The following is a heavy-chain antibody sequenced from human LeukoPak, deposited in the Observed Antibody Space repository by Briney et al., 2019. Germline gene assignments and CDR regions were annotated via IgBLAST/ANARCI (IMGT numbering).Heavy chain of an antibody. J-gene: IGHJ3*02. Sequence: PGGSLRLSCAASGFTFSSYAMHWVRQAPGKGLEWVAVISYDGSNKYYADSVKGRFTISRDNSKNTLYLQMTSLRVEDTAVYYCAKVFYYDHDGFDIWGQGTMVTVSP. CDR2: ISYDGSNK. CDR1: GFTFSSYA. V-gene: IGHV3-30-3*01. CDR3: AKVFYYDHDGFDI. D-gene: IGHD3-22*01.